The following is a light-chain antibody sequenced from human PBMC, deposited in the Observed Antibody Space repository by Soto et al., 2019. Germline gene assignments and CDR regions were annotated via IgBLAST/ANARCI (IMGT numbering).Light chain of an antibody. CDR2: GAS. J-gene: IGKJ1*01. V-gene: IGKV3-20*01. CDR3: QQYGNSPRT. CDR1: QSVTSNY. Sequence: ETALTKSPGTLSLSPGEGATLSCRASQSVTSNYLAWYPQKPGQAPRLLIYGASSRATRIPDRFSGSGSGTGFTRIISRLEPEDFAMYYCQQYGNSPRTFCQGTRVEIK.